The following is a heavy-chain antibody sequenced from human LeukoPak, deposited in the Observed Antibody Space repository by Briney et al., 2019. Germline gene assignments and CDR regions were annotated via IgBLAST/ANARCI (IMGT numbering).Heavy chain of an antibody. CDR1: GGSFSGYY. CDR2: INHSGST. CDR3: ARDVLSYGDSGVDY. Sequence: SETLSLTCAVYGGSFSGYYWSWIRQPPGKGLEWIGEINHSGSTNYNPSLKSRVTISVDTSKNQFSLKLSSVTAADTAVYYCARDVLSYGDSGVDYWGQGTLVTVSS. V-gene: IGHV4-34*01. D-gene: IGHD2-2*01. J-gene: IGHJ4*02.